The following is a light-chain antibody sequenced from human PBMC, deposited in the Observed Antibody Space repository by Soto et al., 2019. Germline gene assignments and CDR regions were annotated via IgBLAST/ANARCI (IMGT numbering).Light chain of an antibody. J-gene: IGLJ2*01. V-gene: IGLV1-51*01. CDR3: VTWDNSLSAPVV. Sequence: QSVLTQPRSVSAAPGQKVTISCSGGSSNIGSNYVSWYQHFPGTAPRLLIYDNNKRPSGIPDRFSGSKSGTSATLGITGLQTGDEADYYCVTWDNSLSAPVVFGGGTKLTVL. CDR2: DNN. CDR1: SSNIGSNY.